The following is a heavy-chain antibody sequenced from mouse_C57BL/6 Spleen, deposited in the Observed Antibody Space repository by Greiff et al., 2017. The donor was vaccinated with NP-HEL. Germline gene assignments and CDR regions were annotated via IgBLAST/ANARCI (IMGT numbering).Heavy chain of an antibody. Sequence: VQLQQSGAELVRPGTSVKMSCKASGYTFTNDWIGWAKQRPGHGLEWIGDIYPGGGYTNYNEKFKGKATLPADKASSTAYMEFSSLTSEDSAIYYCARGDGYDGFAYWGQGTLVTVSA. J-gene: IGHJ3*01. V-gene: IGHV1-63*01. CDR2: IYPGGGYT. D-gene: IGHD2-2*01. CDR1: GYTFTNDW. CDR3: ARGDGYDGFAY.